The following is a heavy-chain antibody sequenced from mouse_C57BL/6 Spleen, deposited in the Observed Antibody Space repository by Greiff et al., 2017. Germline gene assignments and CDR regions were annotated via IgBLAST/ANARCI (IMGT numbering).Heavy chain of an antibody. CDR3: ARARDFPFAY. D-gene: IGHD3-1*01. V-gene: IGHV1-4*01. CDR2: INPSSGYT. J-gene: IGHJ3*01. CDR1: GYTFTSYT. Sequence: QVQLQQSGAELARPGASVTMSCKASGYTFTSYTMHWVKQRPGQGLEWIGYINPSSGYTKYNQKFKDKATLTADKSSSTAYMQLSSLTSEDSAVYYCARARDFPFAYWGQGTLVTVSA.